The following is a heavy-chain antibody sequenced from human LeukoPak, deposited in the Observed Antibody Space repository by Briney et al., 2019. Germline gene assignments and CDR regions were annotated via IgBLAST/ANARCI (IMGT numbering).Heavy chain of an antibody. V-gene: IGHV3-23*01. J-gene: IGHJ6*03. D-gene: IGHD3-3*01. Sequence: PGGSLRLSCAASGFTFSSYAMSWVRQAPGKGLEWVSAISGSGGSTYYADSVKGRFTISRDNSKNTLHLQMNSLRAEDTAVYYCAKGYYYDFWSGYLKSYYYYYMDVWGKGTTVTVSS. CDR2: ISGSGGST. CDR1: GFTFSSYA. CDR3: AKGYYYDFWSGYLKSYYYYYMDV.